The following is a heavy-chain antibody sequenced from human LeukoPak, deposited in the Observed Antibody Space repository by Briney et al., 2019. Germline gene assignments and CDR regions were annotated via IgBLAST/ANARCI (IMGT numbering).Heavy chain of an antibody. CDR1: GFTVSSNY. CDR3: ARVDYGDYGFDY. V-gene: IGHV3-66*01. Sequence: GGCLRLSCAASGFTVSSNYMSWVRQAPGKGLEWVSVIYSVGSKYYADSVKGRFTISRDNSKKTLYLQMNSLRAEDTAVYYCARVDYGDYGFDYWGQGTLVTVSS. D-gene: IGHD4-17*01. CDR2: IYSVGSK. J-gene: IGHJ4*02.